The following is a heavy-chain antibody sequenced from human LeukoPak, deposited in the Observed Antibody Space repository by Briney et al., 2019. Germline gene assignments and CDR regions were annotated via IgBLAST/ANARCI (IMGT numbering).Heavy chain of an antibody. Sequence: PSETLSLTCTVSGGSISSSSYYWGWIRQPPGKGLEWIGSIYYSGSTYYNPSLKSRVTISVDTSKNQFSLKLSSVTAADTAVYYCARDCLIDGWLDAFDIWGQGTMVTVSS. CDR1: GGSISSSSYY. D-gene: IGHD2/OR15-2a*01. V-gene: IGHV4-39*02. CDR3: ARDCLIDGWLDAFDI. J-gene: IGHJ3*02. CDR2: IYYSGST.